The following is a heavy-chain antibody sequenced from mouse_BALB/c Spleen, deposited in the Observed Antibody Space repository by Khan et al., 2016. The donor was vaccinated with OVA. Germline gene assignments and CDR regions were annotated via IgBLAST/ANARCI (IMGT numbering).Heavy chain of an antibody. D-gene: IGHD2-4*01. CDR2: ISSGSATI. Sequence: EVELVESGGGLVQPGGSRKLSCAASGFTFSNFGMHWVRQAPEKGLEWVAYISSGSATIYYADTVKGRFTISRDNPKNTLFLQMTSLRSKYTAIYYCARSLITTWYFDVWGAGTTVTVSS. CDR3: ARSLITTWYFDV. J-gene: IGHJ1*01. CDR1: GFTFSNFG. V-gene: IGHV5-17*02.